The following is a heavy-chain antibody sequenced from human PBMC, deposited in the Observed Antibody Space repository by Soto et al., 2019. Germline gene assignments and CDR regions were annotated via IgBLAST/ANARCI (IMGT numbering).Heavy chain of an antibody. CDR1: GGSISSSGYS. J-gene: IGHJ4*02. Sequence: PSETLSLTCPVSGGSISSSGYSWSWIRQPPGKGLEWIGYIYHSGSTYYNPSLKSRVTISVDRSKNQFSLKLSSVTAADTAVYYCARAPDYWGQGTLVTVSS. V-gene: IGHV4-30-2*01. CDR2: IYHSGST. CDR3: ARAPDY.